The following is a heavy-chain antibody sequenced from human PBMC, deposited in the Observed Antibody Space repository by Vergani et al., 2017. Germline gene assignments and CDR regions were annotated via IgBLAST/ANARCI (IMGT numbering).Heavy chain of an antibody. CDR1: GGSISSGGYY. CDR2: NYYSGST. CDR3: ARGAGGYYGSGSRFDY. Sequence: QVQLQESGPGLVKPSQTLSLTCTVSGGSISSGGYYCSWIRQHPGKGLEWIGYNYYSGSTYYNPSLKSRVTISVDTSKNQFSLKLSSVTAADTAVYYCARGAGGYYGSGSRFDYWGQGTLVTVSS. V-gene: IGHV4-31*03. J-gene: IGHJ4*02. D-gene: IGHD3-10*01.